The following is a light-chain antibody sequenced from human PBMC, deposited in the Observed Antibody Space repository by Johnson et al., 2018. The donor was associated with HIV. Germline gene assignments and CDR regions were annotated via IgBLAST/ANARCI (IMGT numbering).Light chain of an antibody. CDR3: GKWDGGLGPHYV. CDR1: SSNIGNNY. V-gene: IGLV1-51*02. CDR2: EKN. Sequence: QSVLTQPPSVSAAPGQKVTISCSGSSSNIGNNYVSWYQQLPGTAPKLLIYEKNKRPSGIPDRFSASKSGTSATLDITALQTEDEAAYYCGKWDGGLGPHYVFGTGTKVTVL. J-gene: IGLJ1*01.